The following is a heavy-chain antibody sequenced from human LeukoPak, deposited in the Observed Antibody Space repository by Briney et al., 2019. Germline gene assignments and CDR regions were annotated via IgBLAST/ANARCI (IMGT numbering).Heavy chain of an antibody. CDR1: GFTFSSYW. CDR2: ISTDGSST. J-gene: IGHJ3*01. V-gene: IGHV3-74*01. CDR3: ARDFLHLGG. D-gene: IGHD3-16*01. Sequence: GGSLRLSCAASGFTFSSYWMHWVRQAPGKGLVWVSRISTDGSSTSYADSVKGRFTISRDNAKNTLYPQMNSLRAEDTAVYYCARDFLHLGGWGQGTMVTVSS.